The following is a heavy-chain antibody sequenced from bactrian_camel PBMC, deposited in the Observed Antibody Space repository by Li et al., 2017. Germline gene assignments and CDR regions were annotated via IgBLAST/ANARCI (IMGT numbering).Heavy chain of an antibody. V-gene: IGHV3S67*01. CDR1: GYNYRSYC. J-gene: IGHJ4*01. CDR2: IGSDASA. D-gene: IGHD2*01. Sequence: QLVESGGGSVQPGGSLKLSCSATGYNYRSYCLGWVRQGPGKEREAVAAIGSDASAIYADSVKGRFTISQDHAKNTLYLQMNTLKPEDSAVYHCAADGGSCHLFTSQGPRFGGQGTQVTVS. CDR3: AADGGSCHLFTSQGPRF.